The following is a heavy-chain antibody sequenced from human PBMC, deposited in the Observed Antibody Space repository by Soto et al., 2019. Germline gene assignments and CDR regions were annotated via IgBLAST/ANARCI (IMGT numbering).Heavy chain of an antibody. CDR2: IYYSGST. CDR1: GGSISSGDYY. CDR3: ARDSLCGGDCYYNY. D-gene: IGHD2-21*02. Sequence: PTETLSLTCTVSGGSISSGDYYWSWIRQPPGKGLEWIGYIYYSGSTYYNPSLKSRVTISVDTSKNQFSLELSSVTAADKAVYYWARDSLCGGDCYYNYRGKGTPLTASS. V-gene: IGHV4-30-4*01. J-gene: IGHJ4*02.